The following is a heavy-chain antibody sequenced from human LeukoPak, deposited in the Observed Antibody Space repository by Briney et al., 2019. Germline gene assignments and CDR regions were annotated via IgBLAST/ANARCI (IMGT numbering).Heavy chain of an antibody. CDR3: AKDWGSGGWYNYFDP. J-gene: IGHJ5*02. D-gene: IGHD6-19*01. CDR2: IAYHGNSE. V-gene: IGHV3-30*18. CDR1: GFTISSHG. Sequence: TSLRLSCAVSGFTISSHGMHWVRQAPGKGPEWVAMIAYHGNSEYYGDSVKGRFTISRDNSKNTLYLQMNSLRVEDTAVYHCAKDWGSGGWYNYFDPWGQGTLVTVSS.